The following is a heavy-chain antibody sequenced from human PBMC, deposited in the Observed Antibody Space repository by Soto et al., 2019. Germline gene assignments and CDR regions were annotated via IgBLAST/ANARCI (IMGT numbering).Heavy chain of an antibody. CDR3: AREPGRPQRDIVLMVNATCFDY. D-gene: IGHD2-8*01. CDR1: GFTFSSYS. Sequence: GGSLRLSCAASGFTFSSYSMNWVRQAPGKGLEWVSSISSSSSYIYYADSVKGRFTISRDNAKNSLYRQTDSLRAEDTAVYYCAREPGRPQRDIVLMVNATCFDYWGQGTLVTVSS. J-gene: IGHJ4*01. V-gene: IGHV3-21*01. CDR2: ISSSSSYI.